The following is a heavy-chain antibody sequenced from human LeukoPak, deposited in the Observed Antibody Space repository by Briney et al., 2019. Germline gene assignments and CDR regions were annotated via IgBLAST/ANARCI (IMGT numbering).Heavy chain of an antibody. CDR2: IIPIFGTA. Sequence: GASVKVSCKASGGTFSSYAISWVRQAPGQGLEWMGGIIPIFGTANYAQKFQGRVTITADESTSTAYMELSSLRSEDTAVYYCARAVGLTGYSSNWYSGYYYYMDVWGKGTTVTVSS. CDR1: GGTFSSYA. J-gene: IGHJ6*03. V-gene: IGHV1-69*13. CDR3: ARAVGLTGYSSNWYSGYYYYMDV. D-gene: IGHD6-13*01.